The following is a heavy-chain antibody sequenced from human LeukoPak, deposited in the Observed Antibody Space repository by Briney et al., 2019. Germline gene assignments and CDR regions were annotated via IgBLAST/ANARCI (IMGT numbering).Heavy chain of an antibody. D-gene: IGHD3-9*01. CDR2: IYSGGST. V-gene: IGHV3-53*01. Sequence: GGSLRLSCAASGFTVSRNYMSWVRQAPGEGLEWVAVIYSGGSTYYADSVKGRFTISRDNSKNTLYLQMNSLRAEDTAVYYCAREYYDISTGYSPGGWFDPWGQGTLVTVSS. J-gene: IGHJ5*02. CDR3: AREYYDISTGYSPGGWFDP. CDR1: GFTVSRNY.